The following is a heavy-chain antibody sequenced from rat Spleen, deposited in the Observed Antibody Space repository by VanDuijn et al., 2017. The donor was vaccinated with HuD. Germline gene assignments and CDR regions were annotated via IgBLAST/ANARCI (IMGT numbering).Heavy chain of an antibody. Sequence: EVQLVESGGGLVQPGRSLKLSCAASGFTFSNYGMHLIRQAPTKGLEWIASISFEGSNTYYGDSVKGRFTISRDNAKSTLDLQMNSLRSEDTATYYCARHGDTSLYYVMDAWGQGASVTVSS. V-gene: IGHV5-22*01. CDR1: GFTFSNYG. CDR3: ARHGDTSLYYVMDA. D-gene: IGHD2-1*01. J-gene: IGHJ4*01. CDR2: ISFEGSNT.